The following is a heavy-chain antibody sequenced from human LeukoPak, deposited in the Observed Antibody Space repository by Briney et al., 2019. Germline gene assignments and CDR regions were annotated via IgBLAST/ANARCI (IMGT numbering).Heavy chain of an antibody. CDR3: ARDLGVMVRAFDI. V-gene: IGHV4-59*01. D-gene: IGHD5-18*01. Sequence: KASETLSLTCTVSGGSISSYYWSWIRQPPGKRLEWIGYIYYSGSTSYNPSLKSRVTISVDTSKNQISLKLSSVTAADTVVYYCARDLGVMVRAFDIWGQGTMVTGSS. CDR1: GGSISSYY. J-gene: IGHJ3*02. CDR2: IYYSGST.